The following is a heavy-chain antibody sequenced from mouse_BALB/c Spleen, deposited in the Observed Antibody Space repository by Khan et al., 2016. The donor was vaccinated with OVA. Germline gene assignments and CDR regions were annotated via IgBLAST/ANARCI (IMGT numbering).Heavy chain of an antibody. CDR1: GYTFTNYW. J-gene: IGHJ2*01. CDR2: IYPSDSYT. V-gene: IGHV1-69*02. CDR3: TRGDPGNFDY. D-gene: IGHD2-13*01. Sequence: QVQLQQPGAELERPGASVNLSCKASGYTFTNYWINWVKQRPGQGLEWIGNIYPSDSYTNYNQMFKDKATLTVDKSSSTVYMQLSSPTSEDSAVYYCTRGDPGNFDYWGQGTTLTVSS.